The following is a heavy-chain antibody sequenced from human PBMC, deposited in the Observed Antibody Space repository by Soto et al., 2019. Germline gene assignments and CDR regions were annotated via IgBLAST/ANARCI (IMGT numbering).Heavy chain of an antibody. Sequence: SETLSLTCTVSGVSISSYYWSWIRQPPGKGLEWIGYIYYSGSTNYSPSLKSRVTISVDTSKNRFSLKLSSVTAADTAIYYCARRYGYAFDIWGQGTMVTVSS. CDR3: ARRYGYAFDI. D-gene: IGHD5-18*01. CDR1: GVSISSYY. V-gene: IGHV4-59*08. CDR2: IYYSGST. J-gene: IGHJ3*02.